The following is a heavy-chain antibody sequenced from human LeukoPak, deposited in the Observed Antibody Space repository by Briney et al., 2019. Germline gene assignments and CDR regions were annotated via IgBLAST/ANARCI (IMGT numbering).Heavy chain of an antibody. V-gene: IGHV4-39*01. J-gene: IGHJ4*02. CDR1: GGSISSSSYY. CDR3: TPWGPYCSSTSCLGG. D-gene: IGHD2-2*01. Sequence: SETLSLTCTVSGGSISSSSYYWGWIRQPPGKGPEWIGSIYYSGSTYYNPSLKSRVTISVDTSKNQFSLKLSSVPAADTAVYCCTPWGPYCSSTSCLGGWGQGTLVTVSS. CDR2: IYYSGST.